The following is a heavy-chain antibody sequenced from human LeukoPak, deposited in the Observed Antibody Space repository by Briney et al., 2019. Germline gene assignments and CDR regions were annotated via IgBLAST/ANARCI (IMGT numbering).Heavy chain of an antibody. CDR1: GGTFTSYT. D-gene: IGHD4-17*01. Sequence: SVKVSCKASGGTFTSYTISWVRQAPGQGLEWMGRIIPILGITNYAQKFQGRVTITADKSTSTAYVEVSSLRSEDTVIYYCARTVTTGNDAFDIWGQGTMFTVSS. CDR3: ARTVTTGNDAFDI. CDR2: IIPILGIT. V-gene: IGHV1-69*02. J-gene: IGHJ3*02.